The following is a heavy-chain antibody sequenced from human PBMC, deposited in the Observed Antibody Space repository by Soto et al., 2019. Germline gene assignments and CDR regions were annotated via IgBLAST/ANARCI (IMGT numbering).Heavy chain of an antibody. CDR1: GYNFAGSW. D-gene: IGHD3-3*01. J-gene: IGHJ4*02. V-gene: IGHV5-51*03. CDR2: IYPSDSDT. CDR3: ARGGVSTRTFDY. Sequence: PGESLKLSCKGSGYNFAGSWIAWVRQMPGKGLELMGIIYPSDSDTRYRPSFQGQVTISADKSISSAYLQWSSLRASDTAMYYCARGGVSTRTFDYWGQGTPVTVSS.